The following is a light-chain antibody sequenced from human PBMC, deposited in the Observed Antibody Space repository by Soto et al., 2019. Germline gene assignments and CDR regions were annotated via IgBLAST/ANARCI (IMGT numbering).Light chain of an antibody. Sequence: QSVLTQPPSVSGAPGQRVTISCTGSSSNIGADYYVHWYQQFPGTAPKLLIYGNNNRPSGVPDRFSGSKSGTSASLAITGLQAEDEADYYCQSYDSSLSDSVFGGGTKVTVL. CDR3: QSYDSSLSDSV. CDR2: GNN. CDR1: SSNIGADYY. V-gene: IGLV1-40*01. J-gene: IGLJ3*02.